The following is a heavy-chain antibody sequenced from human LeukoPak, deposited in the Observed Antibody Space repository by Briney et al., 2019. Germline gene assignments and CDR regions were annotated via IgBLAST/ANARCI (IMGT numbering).Heavy chain of an antibody. CDR1: GGSISSSNW. V-gene: IGHV4-4*02. D-gene: IGHD3-10*01. CDR2: IYHSGST. Sequence: SGTLSLTCAVSGGSISSSNWWSWVRQPPGKGLEWIGEIYHSGSTNYNPSLKSRVTISVDKSKNQFSLKLSSVTAADTAVYYCARTLIDYYGSGSYYNGFDYWGQGTLVTVSS. CDR3: ARTLIDYYGSGSYYNGFDY. J-gene: IGHJ4*02.